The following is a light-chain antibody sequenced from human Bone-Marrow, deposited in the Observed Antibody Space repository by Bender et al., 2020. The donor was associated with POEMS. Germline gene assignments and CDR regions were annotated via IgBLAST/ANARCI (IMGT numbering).Light chain of an antibody. CDR2: DDS. V-gene: IGLV3-21*02. J-gene: IGLJ2*01. CDR3: QVWDSSTDHGV. CDR1: NIGSKS. Sequence: SYVLTQPPSVSVAPGQTARITCGENNIGSKSVHWYQQKPGQAPVLVVCDDSDRPSGIPERFSGSNSGNTATLTISRVAAGDEADYYCQVWDSSTDHGVFGGGTKLTVL.